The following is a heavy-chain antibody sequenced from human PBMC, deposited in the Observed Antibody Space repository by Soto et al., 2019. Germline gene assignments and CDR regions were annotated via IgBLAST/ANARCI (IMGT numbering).Heavy chain of an antibody. Sequence: QVQLVQSGAEVKKPGSSVKVSCKASGGTFSSYSINWVRQAPGQGLEWMGEIIPIFGTANYAQKFPGRVTITADESTSTASMEPSSMRADDTAVYYCARDGGRHSGGIDYWGQGTLVTVSS. V-gene: IGHV1-69*01. CDR3: ARDGGRHSGGIDY. CDR1: GGTFSSYS. J-gene: IGHJ4*02. D-gene: IGHD1-26*01. CDR2: IIPIFGTA.